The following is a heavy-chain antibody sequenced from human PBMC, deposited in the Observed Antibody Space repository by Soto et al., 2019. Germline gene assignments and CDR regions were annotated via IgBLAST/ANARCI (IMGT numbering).Heavy chain of an antibody. CDR1: GGTFSSYA. CDR2: IIPIFGTA. J-gene: IGHJ4*02. D-gene: IGHD3-22*01. Sequence: SVKVSCKASGGTFSSYAIRWVRQAPGHGLEWMGGIIPIFGTANYAQKFQGRVTITADKSTSTAYMELSSLRSEDTAVYYCAREIPLYYYDSSGPRYFDYWGQGTLVTVSS. CDR3: AREIPLYYYDSSGPRYFDY. V-gene: IGHV1-69*06.